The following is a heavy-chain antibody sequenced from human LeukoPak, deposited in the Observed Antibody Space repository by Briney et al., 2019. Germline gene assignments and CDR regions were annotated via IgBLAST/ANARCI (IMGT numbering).Heavy chain of an antibody. J-gene: IGHJ4*02. D-gene: IGHD6-13*01. CDR3: ARGIAAAGPYYFDY. V-gene: IGHV4-59*01. CDR1: GGSMSGFF. CDR2: IYYSGSST. Sequence: SETLSLTCTVSGGSMSGFFWTWIRQPPGRELEWIGSIYYSGSSTKYNPSLKSRVTISVDTSKSQFSLKLNSATAADTAVYYCARGIAAAGPYYFDYWGQGTLVTVSS.